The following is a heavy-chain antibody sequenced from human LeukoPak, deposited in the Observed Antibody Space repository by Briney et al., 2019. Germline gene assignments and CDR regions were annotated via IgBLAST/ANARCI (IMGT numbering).Heavy chain of an antibody. CDR1: GGSVSGTNYY. CDR3: ARESYYDSSGYSHDAFDI. V-gene: IGHV4-39*07. Sequence: SETLSLTCSVSGGSVSGTNYYWAWIRQPPEKGLEWIGSIYYSGNTFYKSSLKSRVTIAVDTSKNQFSLKLNSVTAADTAVYYCARESYYDSSGYSHDAFDIWGQGTMVTVSS. J-gene: IGHJ3*02. CDR2: IYYSGNT. D-gene: IGHD3-22*01.